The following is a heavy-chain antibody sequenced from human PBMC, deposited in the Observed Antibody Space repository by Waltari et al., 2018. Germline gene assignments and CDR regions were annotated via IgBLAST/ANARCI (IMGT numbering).Heavy chain of an antibody. V-gene: IGHV1-2*02. J-gene: IGHJ5*01. D-gene: IGHD3-3*01. CDR2: LNPNRCGT. CDR1: GYTFTGYY. CDR3: ARAKDPLRSLAWLSPPFAS. Sequence: QVQLGQAGEEVQKHGASVKVSCKASGYTFTGYYIHWVRQAPGQGLEWMGLLNPNRCGTNYAQKFQGMVTMTTDTSISPSYLELRRLRSGDTAVYYCARAKDPLRSLAWLSPPFASWGHGPLVTVSS.